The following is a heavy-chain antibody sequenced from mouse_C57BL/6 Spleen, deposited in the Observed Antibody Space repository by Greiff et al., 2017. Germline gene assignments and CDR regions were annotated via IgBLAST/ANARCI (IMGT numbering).Heavy chain of an antibody. CDR2: IDPSDSYT. CDR1: GYTFTSYW. D-gene: IGHD1-1*01. CDR3: TRAPTTVVAPYAMDY. V-gene: IGHV1-69*01. J-gene: IGHJ4*01. Sequence: QVQLQQPGAELVMPGASVKLSCKASGYTFTSYWMHWVKQRPGQGLEWIGEIDPSDSYTNYNQKFKGKSTLTVDQSSRTAYMQLSSLTSEDSAVYYCTRAPTTVVAPYAMDYWGQGTSVSVS.